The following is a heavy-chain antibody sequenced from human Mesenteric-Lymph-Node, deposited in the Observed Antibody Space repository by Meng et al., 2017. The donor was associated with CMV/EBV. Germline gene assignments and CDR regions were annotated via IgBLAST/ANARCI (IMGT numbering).Heavy chain of an antibody. CDR2: ISYSGST. J-gene: IGHJ4*02. CDR1: GGSGSSGGHY. V-gene: IGHV4-61*08. D-gene: IGHD4-17*01. CDR3: ASYGDYAGRFDY. Sequence: TVSGGSGSSGGHYWNWIRQPPGKGLEWIGYISYSGSTSYNPSLKSRVTVSVDTSKNQFSLKLSSVTAADTAIYYCASYGDYAGRFDYWGQGTLVTVSS.